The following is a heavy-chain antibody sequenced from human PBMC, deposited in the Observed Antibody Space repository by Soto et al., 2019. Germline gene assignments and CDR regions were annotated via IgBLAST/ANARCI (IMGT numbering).Heavy chain of an antibody. Sequence: ASVKVSCKASGYTFYNYDITWVRQAPGQGLEWMGTTSVYNGNTNFAQSLQGRVTMTIDKSTATAYMELRSLTSDDTAVYYCARARATVTTERALGYWGQGTLVSLSA. J-gene: IGHJ4*02. CDR2: TSVYNGNT. D-gene: IGHD4-17*01. CDR1: GYTFYNYD. CDR3: ARARATVTTERALGY. V-gene: IGHV1-18*01.